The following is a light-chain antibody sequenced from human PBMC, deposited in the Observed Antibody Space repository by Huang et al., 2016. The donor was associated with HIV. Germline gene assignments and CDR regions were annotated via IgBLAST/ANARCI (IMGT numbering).Light chain of an antibody. CDR2: WAS. V-gene: IGKV4-1*01. Sequence: DIIMTHSPDPLAVSLGERATLNCRSCQIVYSSSTSKDYMAWFQQKPGQPPRLLLFWASTREAGVPDRFSGSGSGTHFTLTIANLEAEDAAIYYCQQYYSSPQTFGQGTRVEVK. CDR1: QIVYSSSTSKDY. CDR3: QQYYSSPQT. J-gene: IGKJ1*01.